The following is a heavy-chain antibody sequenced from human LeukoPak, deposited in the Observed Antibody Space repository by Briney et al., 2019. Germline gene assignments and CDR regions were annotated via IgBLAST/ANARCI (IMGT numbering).Heavy chain of an antibody. Sequence: SETLSLTCAVYGGSFSGYYWRWIRQPPGKGLEWIGEINHSGRTNYNPSLKSRVTISVDTSKDQFSLKLSSVTAADTAVYYCARGRSSGWSWFDPWGQGTLVTVSS. V-gene: IGHV4-34*01. CDR1: GGSFSGYY. CDR3: ARGRSSGWSWFDP. D-gene: IGHD6-19*01. CDR2: INHSGRT. J-gene: IGHJ5*02.